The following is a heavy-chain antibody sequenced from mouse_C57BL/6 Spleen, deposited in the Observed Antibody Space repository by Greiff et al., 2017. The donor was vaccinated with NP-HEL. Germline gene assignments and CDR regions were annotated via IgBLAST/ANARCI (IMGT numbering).Heavy chain of an antibody. Sequence: QVQLKESGPELVKPGASVKLSCKASGYTFTSYDINWVKQRPGQGLEWIGWIYPRDGSTKYNEKFKGKATLTVDTSSSTAYMEHHSLTSEDSAVYFCARERVTTGGYYFDYWGQGTTLTVSS. D-gene: IGHD2-12*01. J-gene: IGHJ2*01. CDR1: GYTFTSYD. CDR2: IYPRDGST. CDR3: ARERVTTGGYYFDY. V-gene: IGHV1-85*01.